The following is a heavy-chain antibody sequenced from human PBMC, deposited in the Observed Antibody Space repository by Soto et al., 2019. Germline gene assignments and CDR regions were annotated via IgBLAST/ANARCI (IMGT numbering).Heavy chain of an antibody. CDR2: INSDGSST. D-gene: IGHD5-18*01. CDR1: GFTFSSYW. J-gene: IGHJ4*02. V-gene: IGHV3-74*01. Sequence: EVQLVESGGGLVQPGGSLRLSCAASGFTFSSYWMHWVRQAPGKGLVWVSRINSDGSSTVYVDSVKGRFTISRDNAKNTLDLQMNILSAADTAVYYCARSITGYSYADSWVQGTLVTVSS. CDR3: ARSITGYSYADS.